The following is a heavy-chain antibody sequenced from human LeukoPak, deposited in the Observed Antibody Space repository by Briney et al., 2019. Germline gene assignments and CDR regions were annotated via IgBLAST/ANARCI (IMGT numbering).Heavy chain of an antibody. D-gene: IGHD3-10*01. V-gene: IGHV3-74*01. CDR2: INRDGSST. CDR3: AREGFRGYYFDY. Sequence: GGSLRLSCAASGFTFSSYWMHWVRQAPGKGLVWVSRINRDGSSTSYADSVKGRYTISRDNAKNTLYLQMNSLRAEDTAVYYCAREGFRGYYFDYWGQGTLVTVSS. CDR1: GFTFSSYW. J-gene: IGHJ4*02.